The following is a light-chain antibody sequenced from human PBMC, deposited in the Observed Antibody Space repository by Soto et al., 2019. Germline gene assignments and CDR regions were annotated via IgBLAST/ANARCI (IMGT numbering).Light chain of an antibody. CDR3: QQRSHWPLT. CDR1: QNVDSY. V-gene: IGKV3-11*01. CDR2: DAF. J-gene: IGKJ2*01. Sequence: EIVLTQSPATLSLSPGERATLSCWASQNVDSYLAWYQHKPGQAPRLLIYDAFKRATGIPARFSGSGSGTAFTRTISSLEPEDFAVYYGQQRSHWPLTFGQGTKLEIK.